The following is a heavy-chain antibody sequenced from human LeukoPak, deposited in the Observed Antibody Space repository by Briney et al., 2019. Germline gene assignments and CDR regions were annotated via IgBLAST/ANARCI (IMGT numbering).Heavy chain of an antibody. V-gene: IGHV3-15*01. D-gene: IGHD4-11*01. J-gene: IGHJ3*01. CDR3: ATRPSVGSVDYWGAFHL. CDR1: GFSFTDAW. CDR2: IKRKSDGGTA. Sequence: PGGSLRLSCAASGFSFTDAWMSWVRQAPGKGLEWVGRIKRKSDGGTAEYGAPVVGRFSISRDDPQNTVYLQMNNLKIEDTGMYYCATRPSVGSVDYWGAFHLWGHGTLVTVSS.